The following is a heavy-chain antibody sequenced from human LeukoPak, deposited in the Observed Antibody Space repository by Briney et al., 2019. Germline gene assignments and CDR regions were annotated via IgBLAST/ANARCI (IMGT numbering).Heavy chain of an antibody. Sequence: SETLSLTCSVSGGSISSSNYYWGWIRQPPGKGLEWIGYIFYSGSTYYNPSLKSRISISVDTSKNQFSLKLSSLTAADTAVYYCARGGSWFDPWGQGTLVTVSS. CDR2: IFYSGST. CDR3: ARGGSWFDP. V-gene: IGHV4-39*01. CDR1: GGSISSSNYY. J-gene: IGHJ5*02. D-gene: IGHD3-16*01.